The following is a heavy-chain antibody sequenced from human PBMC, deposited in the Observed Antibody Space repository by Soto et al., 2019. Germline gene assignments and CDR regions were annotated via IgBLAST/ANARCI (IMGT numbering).Heavy chain of an antibody. CDR2: IYHSGST. CDR3: ARGPRKFTIFGVAIGYNWFDP. D-gene: IGHD3-3*01. V-gene: IGHV4-30-2*01. J-gene: IGHJ5*02. CDR1: GGSISSGGYS. Sequence: SETLSLTCAVSGGSISSGGYSWSWIRQPPGKGLEWIGYIYHSGSTYYNPSLKSRVTISVDRSKNQFSLKLSSVTAADTAVYYCARGPRKFTIFGVAIGYNWFDPWGQGTLVTVSS.